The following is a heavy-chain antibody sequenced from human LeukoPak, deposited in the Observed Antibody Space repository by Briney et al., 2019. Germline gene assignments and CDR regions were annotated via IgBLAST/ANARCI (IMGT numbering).Heavy chain of an antibody. CDR2: INPDGRTT. J-gene: IGHJ4*02. Sequence: PGGSLRLSCAASGFTFSSYWMHWVRRPPGKGLVWVSHINPDGRTTTYADSVKGRFTISRDNAQNTLYLQMNSLRAEDTAVYYCARGTALQDYWGQGTLVTVSS. CDR3: ARGTALQDY. V-gene: IGHV3-74*01. D-gene: IGHD2-2*02. CDR1: GFTFSSYW.